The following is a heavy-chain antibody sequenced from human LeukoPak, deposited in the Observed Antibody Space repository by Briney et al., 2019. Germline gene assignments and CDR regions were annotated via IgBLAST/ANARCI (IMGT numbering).Heavy chain of an antibody. CDR1: GGSISSYY. V-gene: IGHV4-59*01. Sequence: SETLSLTCTVSGGSISSYYWSWIRQPPGKGLEWIGYTYYSGSTNYNPSLKSRVTISVDTSKNQFSLKLSSVTAADTAVYYCARAAVAAAGKVYYYMDVWGKGTTVTVSS. CDR2: TYYSGST. CDR3: ARAAVAAAGKVYYYMDV. J-gene: IGHJ6*03. D-gene: IGHD6-13*01.